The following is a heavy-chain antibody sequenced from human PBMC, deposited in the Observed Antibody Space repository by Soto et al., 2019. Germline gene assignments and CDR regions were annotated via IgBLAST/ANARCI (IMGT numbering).Heavy chain of an antibody. CDR1: GFTFSSYG. D-gene: IGHD3-22*01. V-gene: IGHV3-30*18. CDR2: ISYDGSNK. Sequence: GGSLRLSCAASGFTFSSYGMHWVRQAPGKGLEWVAVISYDGSNKYYADSVKGRFTISRDNSKNTLYLQMNSLRAEDTAVYYCAKEGRVRYYDSSGFYGMDVWGQGTTVTVSS. J-gene: IGHJ6*02. CDR3: AKEGRVRYYDSSGFYGMDV.